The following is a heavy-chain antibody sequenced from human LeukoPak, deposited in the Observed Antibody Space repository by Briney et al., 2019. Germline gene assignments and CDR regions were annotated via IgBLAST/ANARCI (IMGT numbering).Heavy chain of an antibody. D-gene: IGHD6-19*01. V-gene: IGHV4-4*02. CDR1: GDSISDDSVNKNNW. Sequence: SGTLSLTCIFSGDSISDDSVNKNNWLNWVRQAPGKGLEWIGDVSLDGITNYNPSLLGRVTISLDKSAKQVSLRLTSVTAADTAIYYCARDSSAPRSYFALDVWGQGTTVTVSS. J-gene: IGHJ6*01. CDR2: VSLDGIT. CDR3: ARDSSAPRSYFALDV.